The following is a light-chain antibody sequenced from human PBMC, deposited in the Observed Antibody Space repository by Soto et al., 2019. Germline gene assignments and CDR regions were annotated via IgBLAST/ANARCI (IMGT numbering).Light chain of an antibody. CDR1: QGISSA. J-gene: IGKJ4*01. CDR2: DAS. CDR3: QQFNSGAEVT. V-gene: IGKV1-13*02. Sequence: AIQLTQSPSSLSASVGDRVTITCRASQGISSALAWYQQKPGKAPKLLIYDASSLESGVPSRFSGSGSGTDFTLTISILQPEDFAAYYCQQFNSGAEVTFGGGTKVDIK.